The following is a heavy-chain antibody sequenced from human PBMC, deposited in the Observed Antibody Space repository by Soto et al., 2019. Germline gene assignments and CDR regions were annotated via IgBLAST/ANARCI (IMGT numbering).Heavy chain of an antibody. V-gene: IGHV3-23*01. CDR1: GFPVSSNF. D-gene: IGHD6-19*01. CDR2: ISGSGGST. Sequence: PGGSLRLSCAASGFPVSSNFMSWVRQAPGKGLEWVSAISGSGGSTYYADSVKGRFTISRDNSKNTLYLQMNSLRAEDTAVYYCATWAVAGPGAFDIWGQGTMVTVSS. J-gene: IGHJ3*02. CDR3: ATWAVAGPGAFDI.